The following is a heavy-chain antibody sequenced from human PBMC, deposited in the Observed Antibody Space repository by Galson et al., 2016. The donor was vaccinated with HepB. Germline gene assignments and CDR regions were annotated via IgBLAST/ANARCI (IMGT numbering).Heavy chain of an antibody. CDR3: GRGRMAFGP. J-gene: IGHJ5*02. CDR2: IEQDGSEK. D-gene: IGHD5-24*01. V-gene: IGHV3-7*01. Sequence: SLRLSCAASGFSFSTSFMSWVRQAPGKGLEWVATIEQDGSEKYYVDSVKGRFTISRDNAKNSLYLQMNSLRAEDTAVYYCGRGRMAFGPWGQGTLLTVSS. CDR1: GFSFSTSF.